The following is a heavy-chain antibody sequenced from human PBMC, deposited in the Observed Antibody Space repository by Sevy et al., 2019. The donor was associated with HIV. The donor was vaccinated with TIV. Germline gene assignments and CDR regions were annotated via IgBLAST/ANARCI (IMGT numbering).Heavy chain of an antibody. D-gene: IGHD5-18*01. CDR1: GFTFSSYS. V-gene: IGHV3-48*02. Sequence: GGSLRLSCAASGFTFSSYSMNWVRQAPGKGLEWVSYISSSSITIYYADSVKGRFTISRNNAKNSLYLQMNSLRDEDTAVYYCARDLQLWLNYFDYWGQGTLVTVSS. CDR2: ISSSSITI. CDR3: ARDLQLWLNYFDY. J-gene: IGHJ4*02.